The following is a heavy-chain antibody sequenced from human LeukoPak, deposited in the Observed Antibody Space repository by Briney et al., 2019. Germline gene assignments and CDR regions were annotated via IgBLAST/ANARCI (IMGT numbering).Heavy chain of an antibody. CDR1: GGSISSSSYY. J-gene: IGHJ4*02. D-gene: IGHD3-16*01. Sequence: PSETLSLTCSVSGGSISSSSYYWGWTRQPPGKGLEGIGSIYYSGSTYYNPALKSRVTIYVDTSKTQFSLTLSSVTPADTAVYYCVRGSKMGGGAYYFDYWGQGTLVTVSS. CDR3: VRGSKMGGGAYYFDY. V-gene: IGHV4-39*01. CDR2: IYYSGST.